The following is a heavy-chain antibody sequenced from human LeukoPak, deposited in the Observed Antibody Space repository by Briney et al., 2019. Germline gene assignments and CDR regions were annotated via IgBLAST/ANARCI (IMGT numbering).Heavy chain of an antibody. V-gene: IGHV1-18*01. CDR3: ARVDFRYPGTVTLYYFDY. D-gene: IGHD4-17*01. Sequence: ASVKVSCKASGYTFTSYGISWVRQAPGQGLEWMGWISAYNGNTNYAQKLQGRVTMTTDTSTSTAYMELRSLRSDDTAVYYCARVDFRYPGTVTLYYFDYWGQGTLVTVSS. CDR2: ISAYNGNT. J-gene: IGHJ4*02. CDR1: GYTFTSYG.